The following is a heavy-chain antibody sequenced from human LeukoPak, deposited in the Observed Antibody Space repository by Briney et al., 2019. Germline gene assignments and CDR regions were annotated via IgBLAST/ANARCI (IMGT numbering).Heavy chain of an antibody. CDR3: ARARARGLYSSSACDY. CDR1: GGSISSGSYY. D-gene: IGHD6-6*01. V-gene: IGHV4-61*02. J-gene: IGHJ4*02. Sequence: SETLSLTCTVSGGSISSGSYYWSWIRQPAGKGLEWIGRIYTSGSTNYNPSLKSRVTISVDTSKNQFSLKLSSVTAADTAVYYCARARARGLYSSSACDYWGQGTLVTVSS. CDR2: IYTSGST.